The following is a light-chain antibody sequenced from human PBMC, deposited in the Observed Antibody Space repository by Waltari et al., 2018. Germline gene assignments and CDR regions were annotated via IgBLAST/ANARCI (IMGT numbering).Light chain of an antibody. CDR2: SIN. V-gene: IGLV8-61*01. J-gene: IGLJ6*01. CDR3: VLYIGIGINV. CDR1: SGSVSTSYY. Sequence: QTVVTQEPSFSVSPGGTVTLTCGLSSGSVSTSYYPSLYQLTPCQGPLTLIFSINPRSSGVPYRFFGSSLGNNVALIFTGAQADDDSDYYCVLYIGIGINVFCSVIKVTVL.